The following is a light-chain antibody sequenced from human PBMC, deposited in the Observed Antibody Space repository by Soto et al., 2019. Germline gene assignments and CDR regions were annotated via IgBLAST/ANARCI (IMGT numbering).Light chain of an antibody. CDR1: SSNIGSNY. CDR3: AAWDDSLSGLYV. J-gene: IGLJ1*01. V-gene: IGLV1-47*01. CDR2: RNN. Sequence: QSVLTQPPSASGTPGQRVTISCSGSSSNIGSNYVYWYQQLPGTAPKLVIYRNNQRPSGVPDRFSGSKSGTSASLAISGLRSEDEADYYCAAWDDSLSGLYVFGTGTQLTVL.